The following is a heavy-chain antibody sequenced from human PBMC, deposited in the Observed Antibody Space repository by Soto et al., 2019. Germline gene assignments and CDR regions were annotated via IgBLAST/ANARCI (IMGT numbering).Heavy chain of an antibody. J-gene: IGHJ4*02. CDR2: SRDKPQGYST. D-gene: IGHD3-22*01. CDR1: VFTLSDHY. Sequence: GGSLRVSCAGSVFTLSDHYIDWVRQAPGKGLEWVGRSRDKPQGYSTAYAASVKGRFTTSRDESKNSAYLQMNSLKTEDTAVYYCVRATYFSDSSGYTRCLDYWGQGTLVTVSS. V-gene: IGHV3-72*01. CDR3: VRATYFSDSSGYTRCLDY.